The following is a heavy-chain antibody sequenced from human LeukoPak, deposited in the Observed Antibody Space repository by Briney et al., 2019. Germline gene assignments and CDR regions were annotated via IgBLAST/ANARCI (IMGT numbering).Heavy chain of an antibody. Sequence: GGSLRLSCAASGFTFRSYGIHWVRQAPGKGLEWVAFIRFDGGDKYYADSVKGRFTISRDNSKNTLYLQMNSLRSEDTAVYSCAKGSSRDFLWGSTLDYWGQGTLVLVSS. CDR3: AKGSSRDFLWGSTLDY. J-gene: IGHJ4*02. CDR2: IRFDGGDK. D-gene: IGHD3-16*01. CDR1: GFTFRSYG. V-gene: IGHV3-30*02.